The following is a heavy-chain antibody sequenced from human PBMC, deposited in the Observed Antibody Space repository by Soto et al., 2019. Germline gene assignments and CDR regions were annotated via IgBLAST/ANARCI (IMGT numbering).Heavy chain of an antibody. CDR3: AREYYYDSSGFDY. Sequence: WTWIRQHPQKGLEWIGHIYYSGSTYYNPSLKSRVTVSVDTSKNQFSLKLSSVPAADTAVYYCAREYYYDSSGFDYWGQGTLVTVSS. J-gene: IGHJ4*02. V-gene: IGHV4-31*02. CDR2: IYYSGST. D-gene: IGHD3-22*01.